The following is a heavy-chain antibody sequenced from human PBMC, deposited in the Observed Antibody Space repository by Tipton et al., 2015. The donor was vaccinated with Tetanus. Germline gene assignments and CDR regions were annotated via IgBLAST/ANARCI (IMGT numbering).Heavy chain of an antibody. CDR3: VSWENTLNY. CDR1: GFSFSTYN. V-gene: IGHV3-33*01. CDR2: IWYDGTTK. Sequence: RSLRLSCAASGFSFSTYNFHWVRQAPGKGLEWVAVIWYDGTTKYYADSVNGRFTISRDNSKNTLFLQMNSLRAEDTAVYYCVSWENTLNYWGQGTLVTVSS. J-gene: IGHJ4*02. D-gene: IGHD1-26*01.